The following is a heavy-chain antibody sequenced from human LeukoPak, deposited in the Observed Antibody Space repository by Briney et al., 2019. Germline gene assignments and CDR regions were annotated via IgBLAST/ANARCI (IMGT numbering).Heavy chain of an antibody. V-gene: IGHV4-59*08. D-gene: IGHD3-16*01. CDR3: ASYDYVWGSSGY. CDR2: IYYSGST. Sequence: SETLSLTCTVSGGSISSYYWSWIRQPPGKGLEWIGYIYYSGSTNYNPSLKSRVTISVDTSKNQFSLKLSSVTAADTAVYYCASYDYVWGSSGYWGQGTLVTVPS. J-gene: IGHJ4*02. CDR1: GGSISSYY.